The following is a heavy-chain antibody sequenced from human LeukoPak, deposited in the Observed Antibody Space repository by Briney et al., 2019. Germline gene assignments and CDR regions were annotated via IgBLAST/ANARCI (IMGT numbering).Heavy chain of an antibody. J-gene: IGHJ6*03. CDR2: IYHSGST. D-gene: IGHD4-17*01. V-gene: IGHV4-38-2*02. CDR3: ARGEWATTVTTTGVYYYYYMDV. CDR1: GYSISSGYY. Sequence: SETLSLTCTVSGYSISSGYYWGWIRQPPGKGLEWIGSIYHSGSTYYNPSLKSRVTISVDTSKNQFSLKLSSVTAADTAVYYCARGEWATTVTTTGVYYYYYMDVWGKGTTVTVSS.